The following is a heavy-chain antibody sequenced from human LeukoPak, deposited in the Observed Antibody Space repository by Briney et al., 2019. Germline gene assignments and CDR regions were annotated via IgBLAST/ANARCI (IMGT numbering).Heavy chain of an antibody. D-gene: IGHD5-18*01. Sequence: GGSLRLSCAASEFNVSNYWMHWIRQAPGTGPMWVSRINGDGSDTKYADSVKGRLTISRDNAKNTLYLHMNSLRAEDTALYWCARWDTGMAAFDLWGQGTLVTVSS. CDR1: EFNVSNYW. J-gene: IGHJ4*02. CDR2: INGDGSDT. V-gene: IGHV3-74*03. CDR3: ARWDTGMAAFDL.